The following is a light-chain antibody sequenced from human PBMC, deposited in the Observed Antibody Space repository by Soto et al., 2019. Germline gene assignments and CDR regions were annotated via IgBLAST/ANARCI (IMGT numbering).Light chain of an antibody. Sequence: DIQMTQSPSSLSASVGGRVTITCRASQTISTYLNWYQQTPGRAPALLISAASTLQSGVPSRFSGSGSGTEFTLTISSLQPQDFATYYCQQSFTSPHTFGQGTKV. CDR1: QTISTY. CDR2: AAS. V-gene: IGKV1-39*01. CDR3: QQSFTSPHT. J-gene: IGKJ2*01.